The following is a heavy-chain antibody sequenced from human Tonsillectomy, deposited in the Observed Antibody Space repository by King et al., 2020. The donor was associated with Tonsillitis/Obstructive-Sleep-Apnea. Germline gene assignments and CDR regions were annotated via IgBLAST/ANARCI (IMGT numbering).Heavy chain of an antibody. J-gene: IGHJ4*02. V-gene: IGHV3-48*03. CDR2: ICVTGSTV. CDR3: ARGNMVTDDLDY. CDR1: GFTFNSHE. D-gene: IGHD2-21*02. Sequence: VQLVESGGGLVQPGGSLRLSCAASGFTFNSHEMNWVRQAPGKGLEWVSYICVTGSTVYSADSVKGRFTISRDNAKNSLYLQMNTLRAEDTAVYYCARGNMVTDDLDYWGRGTLVTVSS.